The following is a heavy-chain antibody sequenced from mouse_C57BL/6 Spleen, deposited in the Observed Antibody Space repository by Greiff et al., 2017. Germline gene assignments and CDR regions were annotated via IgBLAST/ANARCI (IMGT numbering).Heavy chain of an antibody. CDR2: IDPSDSYT. CDR1: GYTFTSYW. V-gene: IGHV1-69*01. Sequence: QVQLQQSGAELVMPGASVKLSCKASGYTFTSYWMHWVKQRPGQGLEWIGEIDPSDSYTNYNQKFKGKSTLTVDKSSSTAYMQLSSLTSEDSAVYYCARKVTTYYAMDYWGQGTSVTVSS. CDR3: ARKVTTYYAMDY. D-gene: IGHD2-2*01. J-gene: IGHJ4*01.